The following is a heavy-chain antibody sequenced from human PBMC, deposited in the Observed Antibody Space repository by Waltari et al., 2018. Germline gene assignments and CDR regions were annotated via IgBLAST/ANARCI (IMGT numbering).Heavy chain of an antibody. CDR3: ARPPVPAATTDFDY. J-gene: IGHJ4*02. CDR2: IYPRDSDT. V-gene: IGHV5-51*01. Sequence: VQLVQSGAAVKKPGESLKISCKGSGYSFTDYWIVWVRQMPGKGLEWMGIIYPRDSDTRYSPSFQGQVTISADKSISTAYLQWSSLKASDTAMYYCARPPVPAATTDFDYWGQGTLVTVSS. D-gene: IGHD2-2*01. CDR1: GYSFTDYW.